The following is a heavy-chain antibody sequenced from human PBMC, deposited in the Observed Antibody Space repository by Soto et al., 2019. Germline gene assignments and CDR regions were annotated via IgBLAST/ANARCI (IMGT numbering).Heavy chain of an antibody. V-gene: IGHV4-39*01. CDR2: IQYGGTT. Sequence: QLQLQESGPGLVKASETLSLTCTVSGGSITRNNHFWGWIRQSPGKGLEWIGSIQYGGTTNYNPSLKRRVIMSAETSKNQFARMMNSVTAADTAVYYCARLGSSGWYQGSYFDYWGQGTLVTVSS. CDR1: GGSITRNNHF. D-gene: IGHD6-19*01. J-gene: IGHJ4*02. CDR3: ARLGSSGWYQGSYFDY.